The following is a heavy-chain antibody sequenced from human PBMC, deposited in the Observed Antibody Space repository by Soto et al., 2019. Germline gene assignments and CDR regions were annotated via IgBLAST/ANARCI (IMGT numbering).Heavy chain of an antibody. CDR2: ISAYNGNT. CDR1: GYTFTSYG. CDR3: ARSSSAVAGTGRYYYYYYGMDV. D-gene: IGHD6-19*01. V-gene: IGHV1-18*01. Sequence: VASVKVSCKASGYTFTSYGISWVRQAPGQGLEWMGWISAYNGNTNYAQKLQGRVTMTTDTSTSTAYMELRSLRSDDTAVYYCARSSSAVAGTGRYYYYYYGMDVWGQGTTVTVSS. J-gene: IGHJ6*02.